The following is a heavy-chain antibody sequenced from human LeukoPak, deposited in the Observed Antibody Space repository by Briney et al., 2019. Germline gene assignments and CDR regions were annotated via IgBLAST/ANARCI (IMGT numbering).Heavy chain of an antibody. CDR3: ARGMNVLRYFDWLGPPNNWFDP. Sequence: ASVKVSCKASGYTFTSYDINWVRQATGQGLEWMGWMNPNSGNTGYAQKFQGRVTMTRNTSISTAYMELSSLRSEDTAVYYCARGMNVLRYFDWLGPPNNWFDPWGQGTLVTVSS. CDR1: GYTFTSYD. D-gene: IGHD3-9*01. V-gene: IGHV1-8*01. CDR2: MNPNSGNT. J-gene: IGHJ5*02.